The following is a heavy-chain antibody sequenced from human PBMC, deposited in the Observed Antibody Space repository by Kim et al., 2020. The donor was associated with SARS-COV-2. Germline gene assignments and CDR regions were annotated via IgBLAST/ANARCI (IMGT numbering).Heavy chain of an antibody. CDR2: ISYDGSNK. V-gene: IGHV3-30*18. CDR3: AKGPRLSGYSGYDGSYYYGMDV. D-gene: IGHD5-12*01. CDR1: GFTFSSYG. J-gene: IGHJ6*02. Sequence: GGSLRLSCAASGFTFSSYGMHWVRQAPGKGLEWVAVISYDGSNKYYADSVKGRFTISRDNSKNTLYLQMNSLRAEDTAVYYCAKGPRLSGYSGYDGSYYYGMDVWGQGTTVTVSS.